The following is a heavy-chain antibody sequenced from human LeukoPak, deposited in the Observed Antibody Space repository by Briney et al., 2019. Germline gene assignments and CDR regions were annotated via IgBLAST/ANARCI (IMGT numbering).Heavy chain of an antibody. CDR2: ISSSGSTI. CDR1: GFTFSDYY. D-gene: IGHD3-9*01. CDR3: AGASLTYYDILTGYYDY. Sequence: PGGSLRLSCAASGFTFSDYYTSWIRQAPGKGLEWVSYISSSGSTIYYADSVKGRFTISRDNAKNSLYLQMNSLRAEDTAVYYCAGASLTYYDILTGYYDYWGQGTLVTVSS. V-gene: IGHV3-11*01. J-gene: IGHJ4*02.